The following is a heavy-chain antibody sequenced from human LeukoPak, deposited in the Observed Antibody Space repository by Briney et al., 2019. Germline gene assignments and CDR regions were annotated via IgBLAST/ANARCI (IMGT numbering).Heavy chain of an antibody. V-gene: IGHV3-21*01. CDR2: ISSSSSCI. CDR3: ARDLEGYSSSFDY. CDR1: GFTFSSYS. J-gene: IGHJ4*02. Sequence: PGGSLRLSCAASGFTFSSYSMNWVRQAPGKGLEWVSSISSSSSCIYYADSVKGRFTISRDNAKNSLYLQMNSLRAEDTAVYYCARDLEGYSSSFDYWGQGTPVTVSS. D-gene: IGHD6-13*01.